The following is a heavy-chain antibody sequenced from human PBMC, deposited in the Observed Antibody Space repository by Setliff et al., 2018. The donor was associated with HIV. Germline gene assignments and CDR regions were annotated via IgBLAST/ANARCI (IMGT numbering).Heavy chain of an antibody. CDR1: GVTFKAYC. D-gene: IGHD3-10*01. CDR3: VRDLAATNMVRGRLYHYYYMDV. V-gene: IGHV3-72*01. CDR2: SRNRVDSYST. J-gene: IGHJ6*03. Sequence: LRLSCAASGVTFKAYCLDWVRQAPGKGLEWVARSRNRVDSYSTEYAASVKGRFTISRDESETSVYLQMNSLKTEDTAVYYCVRDLAATNMVRGRLYHYYYMDVWGKGTTVTVSS.